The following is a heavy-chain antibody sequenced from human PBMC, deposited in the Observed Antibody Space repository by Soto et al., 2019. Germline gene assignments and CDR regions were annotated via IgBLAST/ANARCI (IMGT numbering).Heavy chain of an antibody. Sequence: ASVKVSCKASGYTFTTHAMHWVRQAPGQSLEWMGWINGGTGQTKHSQRFQGRVTITRDTSASTAYMELSSLRSEDTAVYYCARAKGMEENYYSYGLDIWGQGTTVPVYS. CDR3: ARAKGMEENYYSYGLDI. CDR1: GYTFTTHA. D-gene: IGHD1-1*01. CDR2: INGGTGQT. V-gene: IGHV1-3*01. J-gene: IGHJ6*02.